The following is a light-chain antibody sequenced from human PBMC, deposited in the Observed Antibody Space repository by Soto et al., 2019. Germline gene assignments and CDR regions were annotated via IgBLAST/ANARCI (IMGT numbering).Light chain of an antibody. J-gene: IGKJ3*01. CDR3: QQAYSFPRT. V-gene: IGKV1-12*01. CDR1: QAIDDR. CDR2: SAS. Sequence: DIPMTQSPSSVSASVGDRVSITCRASQAIDDRLAWYKQRPGKAPQLLIYSASTLFGGVPSTFSGSGSGTDFTHTISSLQPEDFATYYCQQAYSFPRTFGPGTKV.